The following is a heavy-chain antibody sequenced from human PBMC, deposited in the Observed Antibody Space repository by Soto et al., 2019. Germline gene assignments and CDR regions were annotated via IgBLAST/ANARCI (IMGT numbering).Heavy chain of an antibody. CDR1: GFTFSSYG. CDR3: ARHLLGNYWYFHL. CDR2: IWYDGSNK. J-gene: IGHJ2*01. Sequence: QVQLVESGGGVVQPVRSLKLSCEASGFTFSSYGMHWVRQAPGKGLEWVAVIWYDGSNKYYADSVKCRFTISKDNSKNTLYLQMSTLRAEGSHVYHCARHLLGNYWYFHLWGRGTLVTVSS. D-gene: IGHD1-26*01. V-gene: IGHV3-33*01.